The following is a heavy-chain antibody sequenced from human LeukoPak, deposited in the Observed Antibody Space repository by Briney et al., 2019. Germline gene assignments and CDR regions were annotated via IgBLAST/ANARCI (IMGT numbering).Heavy chain of an antibody. J-gene: IGHJ5*02. D-gene: IGHD6-13*01. CDR2: TNSDGSLP. CDR1: GFTFSSYW. CDR3: ARVLPGYSNTWNDH. V-gene: IGHV3-74*01. Sequence: GGSLRLSCAASGFTFSSYWMHWVRQAPGKGLAWVSRTNSDGSLPSYADSVKGRFTISRDNAKNTLYLRMNSLGVDDTAIYYCARVLPGYSNTWNDHWGQGTLVTVSS.